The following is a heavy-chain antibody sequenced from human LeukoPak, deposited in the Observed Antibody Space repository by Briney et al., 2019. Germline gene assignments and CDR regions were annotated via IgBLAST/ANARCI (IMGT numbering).Heavy chain of an antibody. CDR3: ASNLGARNAFDI. V-gene: IGHV3-53*01. J-gene: IGHJ3*02. CDR2: IYSGGST. D-gene: IGHD1-1*01. CDR1: GFSVSNNY. Sequence: GGSLRLSCAASGFSVSNNYMSWVRQPPGKGLEWVSVIYSGGSTYYADSVKGRFTISRDNSKNTLYLQVNSLRAEDTAVYYCASNLGARNAFDIWGQGTMVTVSS.